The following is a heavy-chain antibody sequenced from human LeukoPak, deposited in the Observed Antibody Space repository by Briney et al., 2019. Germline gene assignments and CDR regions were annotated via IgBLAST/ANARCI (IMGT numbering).Heavy chain of an antibody. J-gene: IGHJ6*02. V-gene: IGHV1-69*01. D-gene: IGHD3-10*01. Sequence: ASVKVSCKASGGTFSSYAISWVRQAPGQGLEWMGGIIPIFGTANYAQKFQGRVTITADESTSTAYMELSSLRSEDTAVYYCARAVEWFGGLFSSMDVWGQGTTVTVSS. CDR2: IIPIFGTA. CDR1: GGTFSSYA. CDR3: ARAVEWFGGLFSSMDV.